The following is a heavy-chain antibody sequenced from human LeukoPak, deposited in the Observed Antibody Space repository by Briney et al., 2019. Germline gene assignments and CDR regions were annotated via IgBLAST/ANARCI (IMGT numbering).Heavy chain of an antibody. V-gene: IGHV3-7*03. Sequence: GGSLRLSCAASGFTFSTYLMGWVRQAPGKGLEWVANIKQDGSEKYYVDSVKGRFTISRDNAKNSLYLQMNSLRAEDTAVYYCAKDPTSVGGRHDWLLDSWGQGTLVTVSS. CDR1: GFTFSTYL. J-gene: IGHJ5*02. CDR2: IKQDGSEK. D-gene: IGHD3-9*01. CDR3: AKDPTSVGGRHDWLLDS.